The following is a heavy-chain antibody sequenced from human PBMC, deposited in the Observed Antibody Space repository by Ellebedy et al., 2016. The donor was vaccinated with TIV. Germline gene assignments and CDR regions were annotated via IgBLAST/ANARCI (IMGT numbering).Heavy chain of an antibody. CDR1: GGTFSSYA. V-gene: IGHV1-46*01. J-gene: IGHJ3*02. CDR3: ARQEMATIGDSFDI. CDR2: INPSGGST. Sequence: ASVKVSCKASGGTFSSYAINWVRQAPGQGLEWMGIINPSGGSTSYAQKFQGRVTMTRDTSISTAYMELNRLRSDDTAVYYCARQEMATIGDSFDIWGQGTMVTVSS. D-gene: IGHD5-24*01.